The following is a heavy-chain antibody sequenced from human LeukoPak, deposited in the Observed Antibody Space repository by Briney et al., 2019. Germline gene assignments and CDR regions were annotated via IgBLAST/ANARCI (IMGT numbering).Heavy chain of an antibody. CDR3: ARGALQTYYYDSSGPFDY. V-gene: IGHV1-69*13. J-gene: IGHJ4*02. D-gene: IGHD3-22*01. CDR1: GGTFSSYA. CDR2: IIPIFGTA. Sequence: SVKVSCKASGGTFSSYAISWVRQAPGQGLEWMGGIIPIFGTANYAQKFQGRVTITADESTSTAYMELSSLRSEDTAVYYCARGALQTYYYDSSGPFDYWGQGTLVTVSS.